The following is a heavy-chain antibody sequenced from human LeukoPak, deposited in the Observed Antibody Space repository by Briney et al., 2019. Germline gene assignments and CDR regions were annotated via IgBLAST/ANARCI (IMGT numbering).Heavy chain of an antibody. V-gene: IGHV3-21*01. CDR2: ISTSSSYI. D-gene: IGHD2-15*01. CDR1: GFTFSSYW. Sequence: GGSLRLSCAASGFTFSSYWMSWVRQAPGKGLEWVASISTSSSYIFYADSVKGRFTISRDNPKKSMYLQINSLRAEDTAVYFCVRNRYGYGSGGYSPEHFHRWGQGTLATVSS. CDR3: VRNRYGYGSGGYSPEHFHR. J-gene: IGHJ1*01.